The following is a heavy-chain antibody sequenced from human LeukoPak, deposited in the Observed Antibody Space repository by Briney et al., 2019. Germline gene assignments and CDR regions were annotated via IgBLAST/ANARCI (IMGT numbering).Heavy chain of an antibody. Sequence: PGGSLRLSCAASGFTFSSYGMHWVRQAPGKGLEWVAVISYDGSNKYYADSVKGRFTISRDNSKNTLYLQMNSLRAEDTAVYYCASYDFWSGYYENAFDIWGQGTVVTVSS. J-gene: IGHJ3*02. V-gene: IGHV3-30*03. CDR2: ISYDGSNK. D-gene: IGHD3-3*01. CDR1: GFTFSSYG. CDR3: ASYDFWSGYYENAFDI.